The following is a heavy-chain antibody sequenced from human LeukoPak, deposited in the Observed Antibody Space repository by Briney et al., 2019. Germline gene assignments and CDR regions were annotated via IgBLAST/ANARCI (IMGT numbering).Heavy chain of an antibody. D-gene: IGHD1-1*01. V-gene: IGHV3-74*01. CDR1: GFTFSSNW. CDR2: INSDGSST. J-gene: IGHJ4*02. CDR3: VRGGTGNGNYFNF. Sequence: PGGSLRLSCTASGFTFSSNWMHWVRQAPGKGLVWVSRINSDGSSTNYADSVKGRFTISRDNAKNTLYLQMNSLRAEDTAVYYCVRGGTGNGNYFNFWGQGTLVTVSS.